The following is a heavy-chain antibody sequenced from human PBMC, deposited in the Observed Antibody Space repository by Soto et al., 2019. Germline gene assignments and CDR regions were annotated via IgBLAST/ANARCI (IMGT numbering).Heavy chain of an antibody. CDR1: GYTFTSYD. CDR3: ARRAETNGWNGFGADKYYFDF. J-gene: IGHJ4*02. V-gene: IGHV1-8*01. D-gene: IGHD1-1*01. CDR2: MNPNTGNS. Sequence: VASVKVSCKASGYTFTSYDIYWVRQATGQGLEWMGWMNPNTGNSGYAQKFQGRVTVTSDTSINTVHMELSSLRSEDTAVYYCARRAETNGWNGFGADKYYFDFWGQGTMVTVYS.